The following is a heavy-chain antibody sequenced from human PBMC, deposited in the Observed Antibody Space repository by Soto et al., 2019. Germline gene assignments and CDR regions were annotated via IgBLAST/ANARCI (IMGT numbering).Heavy chain of an antibody. D-gene: IGHD3-22*01. V-gene: IGHV3-23*01. CDR1: GFTFSSYA. CDR2: ISGSGGRT. J-gene: IGHJ4*02. CDR3: EEGSLPMIVVAPNDY. Sequence: EVQLLESGGGLVQPGGSLRLSCAASGFTFSSYAMSWVRQAPGKGLEWVSAISGSGGRTYYADSVKGRFTISRDNAKNTLYLQLNSLRAEDTAVYDGEEGSLPMIVVAPNDYRGQGALVTVSS.